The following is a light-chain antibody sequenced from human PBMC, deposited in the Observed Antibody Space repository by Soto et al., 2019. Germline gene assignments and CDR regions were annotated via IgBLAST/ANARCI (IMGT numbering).Light chain of an antibody. J-gene: IGLJ3*02. CDR3: SSFTSINTGV. Sequence: QSALTQPASVSGSPGQSITISCTGTSSDVGGYNYVSWYQQHPGKAPKLMIYEVSNRPSGVSNRFSGSKSGNTASLTISGLQAEDEDDYYGSSFTSINTGVFGGGTKVTVL. V-gene: IGLV2-14*01. CDR2: EVS. CDR1: SSDVGGYNY.